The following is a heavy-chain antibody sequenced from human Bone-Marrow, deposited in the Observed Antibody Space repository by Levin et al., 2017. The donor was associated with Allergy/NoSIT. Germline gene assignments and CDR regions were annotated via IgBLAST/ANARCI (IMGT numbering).Heavy chain of an antibody. CDR3: ARERSGWERRFDS. CDR2: ISGSGDYT. V-gene: IGHV3-23*01. J-gene: IGHJ4*02. Sequence: PGGSLRLSCAASGFTFSSFDMSWVRQAPGKGLEWVSRISGSGDYTYYADSVKGRFTISRDNSKSTLYLHMNSLRAEDTALYYCARERSGWERRFDSWGQGTLVAVSS. D-gene: IGHD1-26*01. CDR1: GFTFSSFD.